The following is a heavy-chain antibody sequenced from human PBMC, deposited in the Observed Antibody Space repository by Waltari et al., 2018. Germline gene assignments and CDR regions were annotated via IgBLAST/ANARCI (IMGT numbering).Heavy chain of an antibody. Sequence: QVQLVQSGGEVKKPGASVKVSCTASGYSLTNYAITWVRQAPGQGLEWMGWIRADTGNTIYAQNLQGRVTLTADTSSSTAYMELRSLRSDDMAVYYCARPSLGQYYFYGMEVWGQGTTVTVSS. J-gene: IGHJ6*02. CDR2: IRADTGNT. V-gene: IGHV1-18*03. CDR3: ARPSLGQYYFYGMEV. D-gene: IGHD1-26*01. CDR1: GYSLTNYA.